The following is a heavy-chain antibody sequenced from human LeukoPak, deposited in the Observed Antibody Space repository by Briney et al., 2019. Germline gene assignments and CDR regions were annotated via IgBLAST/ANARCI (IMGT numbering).Heavy chain of an antibody. CDR1: GFTFRSYG. J-gene: IGHJ4*02. D-gene: IGHD2-21*01. CDR3: AKDRVVVVSNDFDF. Sequence: GGSLRLSCAGSGFTFRSYGMHWARQAPGKGLEWVAVISYDGSDKFYADFVRGRFTISRDNSKNTLYLQMNSLRAEDTAMYYCAKDRVVVVSNDFDFWGQGTLVTVSS. V-gene: IGHV3-30*18. CDR2: ISYDGSDK.